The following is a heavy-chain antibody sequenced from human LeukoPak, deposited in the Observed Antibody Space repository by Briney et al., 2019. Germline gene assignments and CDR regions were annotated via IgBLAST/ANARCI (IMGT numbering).Heavy chain of an antibody. CDR3: AGILTGYSLWAQPI. CDR1: GGSFRGYY. V-gene: IGHV4-34*01. D-gene: IGHD3-9*01. CDR2: INHSGST. J-gene: IGHJ3*02. Sequence: SETLSLTCAVYGGSFRGYYWSWIRQPPGKGLEWIGEINHSGSTNYNPSLTSRVTISVDTSKNQFSLKLSSETAADTAVYYCAGILTGYSLWAQPIWGQGTMVTVSS.